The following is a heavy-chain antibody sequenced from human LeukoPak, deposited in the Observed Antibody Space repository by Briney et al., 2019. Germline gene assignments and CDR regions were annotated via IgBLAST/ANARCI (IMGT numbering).Heavy chain of an antibody. CDR2: ISGSGGST. Sequence: GSPGLSCAASGFTFSSYAMSWVPQAPGKGLEWVSAISGSGGSTYYADSVKGRFTISRDNSKNTLYLQMNSLRAEDTAVYYCAKDKVAEYYFDYWGQGTLVTVSS. CDR1: GFTFSSYA. V-gene: IGHV3-23*01. D-gene: IGHD2-15*01. J-gene: IGHJ4*02. CDR3: AKDKVAEYYFDY.